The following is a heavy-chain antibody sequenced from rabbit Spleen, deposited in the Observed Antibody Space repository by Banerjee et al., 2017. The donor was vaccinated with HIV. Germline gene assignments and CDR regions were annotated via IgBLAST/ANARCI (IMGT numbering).Heavy chain of an antibody. CDR1: GFTISSFDY. J-gene: IGHJ6*01. D-gene: IGHD1-1*01. Sequence: QEQLVESGGGLVQPEGSLTLTCTASGFTISSFDYMCWVRQAPGKGLEWIGCIYVGSGSTHYASWAKGRFTISKTSSTTVTLQLTSLTAADTATYFCARSGYVGGDYTWDLWGPGTLVTVS. V-gene: IGHV1S45*01. CDR2: IYVGSGST. CDR3: ARSGYVGGDYTWDL.